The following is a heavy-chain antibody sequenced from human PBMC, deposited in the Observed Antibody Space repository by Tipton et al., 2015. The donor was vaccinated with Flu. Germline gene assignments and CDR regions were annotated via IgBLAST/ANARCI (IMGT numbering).Heavy chain of an antibody. V-gene: IGHV3-74*01. CDR2: INPDASRT. J-gene: IGHJ4*02. CDR1: GFTFSNYW. Sequence: SLRLSCAASGFTFSNYWMHWVRQTPGKGLVWVSHINPDASRTDYADFVKGRFTISGDNTRNTVYLQMNSLRAEDTAVYYCTADLGYWGQGTLVTVSS. CDR3: TADLGY.